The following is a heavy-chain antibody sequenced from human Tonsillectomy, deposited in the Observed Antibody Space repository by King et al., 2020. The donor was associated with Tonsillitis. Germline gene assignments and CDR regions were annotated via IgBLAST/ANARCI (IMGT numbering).Heavy chain of an antibody. CDR1: GFTFSSYV. J-gene: IGHJ4*02. CDR2: ISYDGSNN. Sequence: VQLVESGGGVVQPGRSLRLSCAASGFTFSSYVMHWVRQAPGQGLEWVAVISYDGSNNYYADSVKSRFTISRDNSKNTLDLQMNSLRPEDTAVYYCAREEALITYADYARLIEYWGQGTLVTVSS. V-gene: IGHV3-30*03. D-gene: IGHD4-17*01. CDR3: AREEALITYADYARLIEY.